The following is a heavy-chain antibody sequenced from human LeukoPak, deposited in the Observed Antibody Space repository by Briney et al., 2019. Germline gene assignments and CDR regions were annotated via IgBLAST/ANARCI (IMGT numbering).Heavy chain of an antibody. CDR3: VRDLGGRSGH. CDR2: INEDGSTT. D-gene: IGHD1-26*01. CDR1: GFTFSSNW. J-gene: IGHJ4*02. V-gene: IGHV3-74*01. Sequence: GGSLRLSCAASGFTFSSNWMHWVRHAPGKGLVWVSRINEDGSTTNYADSVKGRFTISRDNAKNTLYLQMNSLRAEDTAVYYCVRDLGGRSGHWGQGTLVTVSS.